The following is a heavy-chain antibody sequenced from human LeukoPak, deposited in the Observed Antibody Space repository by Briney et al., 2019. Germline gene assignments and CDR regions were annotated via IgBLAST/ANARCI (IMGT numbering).Heavy chain of an antibody. Sequence: PSETLSPTCTVSGGSISSYYWSWIRQPPGKGLEWIGYIYYSGSTNYNPSLKSRVTISVDTSKNQFSLKLSSVTAADTAVYYCARVSSGSYSGAFDIWGQGTMVTVSS. D-gene: IGHD1-26*01. CDR2: IYYSGST. J-gene: IGHJ3*02. CDR1: GGSISSYY. CDR3: ARVSSGSYSGAFDI. V-gene: IGHV4-59*01.